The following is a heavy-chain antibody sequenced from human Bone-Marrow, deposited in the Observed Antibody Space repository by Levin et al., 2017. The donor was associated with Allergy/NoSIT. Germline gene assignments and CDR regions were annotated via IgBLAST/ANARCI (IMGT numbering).Heavy chain of an antibody. CDR1: GFTFSTSA. V-gene: IGHV1-58*02. D-gene: IGHD3-16*01. Sequence: SVKVSCKTSGFTFSTSAMQWVRQARGQRLEWMGWIVVGSGNTKSAQKFQDRVTITRDMSTSTAYMELGSLRSEDTAIYYYAATLGQFPYFDNWGQGTLVTVSS. J-gene: IGHJ4*02. CDR3: AATLGQFPYFDN. CDR2: IVVGSGNT.